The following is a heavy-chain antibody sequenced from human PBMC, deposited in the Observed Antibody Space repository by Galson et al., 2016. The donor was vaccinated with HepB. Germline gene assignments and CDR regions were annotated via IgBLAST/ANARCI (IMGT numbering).Heavy chain of an antibody. CDR2: IFYTEST. D-gene: IGHD4-17*01. CDR1: GGSVKSGSHY. V-gene: IGHV4-61*01. J-gene: IGHJ4*02. Sequence: SETLSLTCTVSGGSVKSGSHYWSWIRQPPGKGLQYIGHIFYTESTKYNPSLQSRVTISMDASKNQVSLKLRSVTTADTGVFYCARGNASDYADYVLDFWGQGILVTVSS. CDR3: ARGNASDYADYVLDF.